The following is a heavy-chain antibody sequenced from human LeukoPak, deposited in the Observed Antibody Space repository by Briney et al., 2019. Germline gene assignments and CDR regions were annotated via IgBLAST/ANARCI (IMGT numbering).Heavy chain of an antibody. Sequence: SETLSLTCTVSGGSISSSSYYWGWIRQPPGKGLEWIGSIYYSGSTYYNPSLKSRVTISVDTSKNQFSLKLSSVTAADTAVYYCARWAYCSSTSCYGDWYFDLWGRATLVTVSS. J-gene: IGHJ2*01. CDR1: GGSISSSSYY. D-gene: IGHD2-2*01. V-gene: IGHV4-39*01. CDR2: IYYSGST. CDR3: ARWAYCSSTSCYGDWYFDL.